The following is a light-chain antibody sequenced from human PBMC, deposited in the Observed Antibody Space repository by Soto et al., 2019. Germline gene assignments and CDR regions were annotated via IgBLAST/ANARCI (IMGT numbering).Light chain of an antibody. V-gene: IGLV2-14*01. J-gene: IGLJ1*01. CDR1: SSDVGANIF. CDR3: RSYTINNSYV. Sequence: QSVLTQPASVSGSPGQSITISCTGTSSDVGANIFVSWHQQHPGKAPKLMIYAVSSRPSGVSYRFSGSKSGNTASLTISGLQDEDEADYYSRSYTINNSYVFGTGTKVTVL. CDR2: AVS.